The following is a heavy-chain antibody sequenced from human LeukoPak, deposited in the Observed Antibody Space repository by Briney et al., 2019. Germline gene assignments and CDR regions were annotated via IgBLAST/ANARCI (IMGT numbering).Heavy chain of an antibody. CDR3: AKAKSMVQPEYFDY. CDR1: GFTFGSYA. D-gene: IGHD3-10*01. Sequence: GGSLRLSCAASGFTFGSYAMSWVRQAPGKGLEWASAISGSGGSTYYADSVKGRFTISRDNSKNTLYLQMNSLRAEDTAVYYCAKAKSMVQPEYFDYWGQGTLVTVSS. J-gene: IGHJ4*02. V-gene: IGHV3-23*01. CDR2: ISGSGGST.